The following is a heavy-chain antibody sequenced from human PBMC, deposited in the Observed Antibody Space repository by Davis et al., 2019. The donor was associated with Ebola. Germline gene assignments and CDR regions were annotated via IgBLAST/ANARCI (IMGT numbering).Heavy chain of an antibody. D-gene: IGHD6-19*01. V-gene: IGHV3-7*03. CDR3: ARGSGWLTPFDY. CDR1: GFTFSSYA. Sequence: GESLKISCAASGFTFSSYAMSWVRQAPGKGLEWVANIKQDGSEKYYVDSVKGRFTISRDNAKNSLYLQMNSLRAEDTAVYYCARGSGWLTPFDYWGQGTLVTVSS. J-gene: IGHJ4*02. CDR2: IKQDGSEK.